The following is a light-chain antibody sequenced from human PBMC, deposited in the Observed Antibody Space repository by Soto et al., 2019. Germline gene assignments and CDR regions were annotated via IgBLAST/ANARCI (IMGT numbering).Light chain of an antibody. J-gene: IGKJ1*01. Sequence: EIVMTQSPATLSVSPGERATLSCRASQSVGTNLAWYQQKPGQAPRLLIFGRSSRATGTPARFSGSGSGTEFTLTISSLQSEDFAVYYCQHYYSWPPWTFGQGTKVEI. CDR1: QSVGTN. V-gene: IGKV3-15*01. CDR2: GRS. CDR3: QHYYSWPPWT.